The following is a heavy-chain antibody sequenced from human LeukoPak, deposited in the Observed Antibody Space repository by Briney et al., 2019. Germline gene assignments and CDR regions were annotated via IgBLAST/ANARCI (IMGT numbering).Heavy chain of an antibody. CDR3: ARDGGSGIDY. D-gene: IGHD3-10*01. J-gene: IGHJ4*02. Sequence: GRSLRLSCAASGFSLTTYGTHWLRQAPGKGLEWVAVIWYDGSKKFYGDSVKGRFTVSRDTSENTMCLQMNTLRAEDTAVYYCARDGGSGIDYWGQGTLVTVYS. V-gene: IGHV3-33*01. CDR2: IWYDGSKK. CDR1: GFSLTTYG.